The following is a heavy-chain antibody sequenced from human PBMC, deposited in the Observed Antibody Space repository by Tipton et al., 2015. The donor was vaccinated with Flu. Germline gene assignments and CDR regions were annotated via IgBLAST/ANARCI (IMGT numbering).Heavy chain of an antibody. CDR2: IYYSGST. D-gene: IGHD3-10*01. J-gene: IGHJ5*02. Sequence: TLSLTCTVSGGSISSYYWSWIRQPPGKGLEWIGYIYYSGSTNYNPSLKSRVIISVDTSKNQFSLKLSSVTAADTAVYYCARLGSGRNWFDPWGQGTLVTVSS. CDR1: GGSISSYY. V-gene: IGHV4-59*08. CDR3: ARLGSGRNWFDP.